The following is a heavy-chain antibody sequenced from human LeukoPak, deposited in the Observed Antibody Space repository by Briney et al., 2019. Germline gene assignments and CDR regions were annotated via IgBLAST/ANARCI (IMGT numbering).Heavy chain of an antibody. Sequence: GGSLTLSCAVAGSTFSSYAMSWVRQAVGEGLEWDSAISGGGGSTYYADSVEVRFTMSRDNSKNTLYLQMNSLRDEDTAVYYCAKDRGYWGWFDPWRQGTMVTVSS. J-gene: IGHJ5*02. CDR1: GSTFSSYA. CDR2: ISGGGGST. D-gene: IGHD7-27*01. V-gene: IGHV3-23*01. CDR3: AKDRGYWGWFDP.